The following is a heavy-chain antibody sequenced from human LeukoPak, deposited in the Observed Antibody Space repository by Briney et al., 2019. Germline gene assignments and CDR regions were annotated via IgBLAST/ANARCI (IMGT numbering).Heavy chain of an antibody. Sequence: PSETLSLTCNVSGGSISSYFWSWIRQPPGKGLEWMGYIYYSGSTTYNPSLKSRVSISVDTSKSQFSLKLSSVTAADTAVYYCARVIAAAGTPWFDPWGQGTLVTVSS. V-gene: IGHV4-59*12. CDR1: GGSISSYF. J-gene: IGHJ5*02. D-gene: IGHD6-13*01. CDR2: IYYSGST. CDR3: ARVIAAAGTPWFDP.